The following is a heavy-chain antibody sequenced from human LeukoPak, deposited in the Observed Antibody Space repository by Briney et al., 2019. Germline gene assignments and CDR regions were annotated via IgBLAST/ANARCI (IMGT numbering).Heavy chain of an antibody. D-gene: IGHD5-18*01. J-gene: IGHJ2*01. V-gene: IGHV3-73*01. Sequence: PGGSLRLSCAASGFTLSNYAMHWVRQASGKGLEWVGRIRSTANGYATAYAASVKGRFTISRDNAKNTLNLQMNSLRAEDTAVYYCARAAPAMGFGSLQVRYWYFDLWGRGTLVTVSS. CDR3: ARAAPAMGFGSLQVRYWYFDL. CDR2: IRSTANGYAT. CDR1: GFTLSNYA.